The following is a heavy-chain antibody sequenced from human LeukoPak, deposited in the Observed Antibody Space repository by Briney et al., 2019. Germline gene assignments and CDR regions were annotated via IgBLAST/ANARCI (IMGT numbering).Heavy chain of an antibody. Sequence: SETLSLTCTVSGGSISSSSYYWGWIRQPPGKGLEWIGSIYYSGSTYYNPSLKSRVTISVDTSKNQFSLKLSSVTAADTAVYYCARRYYYDSSGYPYSDYWGQGTLVTVSS. CDR3: ARRYYYDSSGYPYSDY. CDR2: IYYSGST. CDR1: GGSISSSSYY. J-gene: IGHJ4*02. D-gene: IGHD3-22*01. V-gene: IGHV4-39*01.